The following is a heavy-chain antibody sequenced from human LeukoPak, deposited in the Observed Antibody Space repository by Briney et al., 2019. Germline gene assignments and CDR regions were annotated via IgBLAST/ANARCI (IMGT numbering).Heavy chain of an antibody. D-gene: IGHD5-18*01. Sequence: GGSLRLSCAASGFTFNLYGMNWVRQAPGKGLEWVSVISAIGDIYYADSVKGRFTISRDNSQNMVYLQINSLRAEDTAVYFCAKAMAGGYNYGPFDNWGLGALVTVSS. CDR1: GFTFNLYG. CDR3: AKAMAGGYNYGPFDN. V-gene: IGHV3-23*01. J-gene: IGHJ4*02. CDR2: ISAIGDI.